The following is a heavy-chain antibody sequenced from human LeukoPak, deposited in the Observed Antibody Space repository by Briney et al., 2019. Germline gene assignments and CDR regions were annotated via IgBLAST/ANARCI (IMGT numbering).Heavy chain of an antibody. V-gene: IGHV3-23*01. CDR2: ISGGAGTP. CDR3: AKRRTTVITMDYFDY. D-gene: IGHD4-17*01. J-gene: IGHJ4*02. Sequence: GGSLRLSCATSGFTFSSYAMSWVRQAPGKGLEWVSGISGGAGTPYYADSVKGRFTISRDNSKSTLYLQMTSLRAEDTAVYYCAKRRTTVITMDYFDYWGQGTLVTVSS. CDR1: GFTFSSYA.